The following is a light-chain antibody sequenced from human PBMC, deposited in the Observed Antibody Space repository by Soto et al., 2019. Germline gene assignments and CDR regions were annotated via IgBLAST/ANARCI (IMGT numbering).Light chain of an antibody. V-gene: IGKV3-20*01. J-gene: IGKJ4*01. CDR2: GAS. Sequence: EIVLTQSPGTLSLSLGDRATLSCWASQSVASNYLAWYQQRPGQAPGLLIYGASTRATGVPDRFSGSGSGTDFTLTISRLEPEDFAVYFCQQYAASPLTFGGGTKVEIK. CDR3: QQYAASPLT. CDR1: QSVASNY.